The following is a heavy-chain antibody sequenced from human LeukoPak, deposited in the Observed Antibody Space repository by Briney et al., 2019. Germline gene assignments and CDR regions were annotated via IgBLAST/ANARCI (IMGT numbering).Heavy chain of an antibody. J-gene: IGHJ6*03. D-gene: IGHD3-9*01. CDR1: GGSIGTTNYY. Sequence: SETLSLTCTVSGGSIGTTNYYWGWLRQPPGKGLEWIGSIYYSETTYDNPSLESRVTISIETSKNQFSLSLSSVAAADTAVYYCARQRADYFYYYVDVWGKGTTVTVS. V-gene: IGHV4-39*01. CDR3: ARQRADYFYYYVDV. CDR2: IYYSETT.